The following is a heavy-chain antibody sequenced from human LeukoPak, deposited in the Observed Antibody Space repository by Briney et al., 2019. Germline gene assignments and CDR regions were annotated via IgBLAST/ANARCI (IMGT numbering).Heavy chain of an antibody. V-gene: IGHV3-21*01. CDR1: GFTFSSYS. D-gene: IGHD5-18*01. CDR3: AVIDRGYSYGQIGENDAFDI. J-gene: IGHJ3*02. CDR2: ISSSSSYI. Sequence: GGSLRLSCAASGFTFSSYSMNWVRQAPGKGLEWVSSISSSSSYIYYADSVKGRFTISRDNAKSSLYLQMNSLRAEDTAVYYCAVIDRGYSYGQIGENDAFDIWGQGTMVTVSS.